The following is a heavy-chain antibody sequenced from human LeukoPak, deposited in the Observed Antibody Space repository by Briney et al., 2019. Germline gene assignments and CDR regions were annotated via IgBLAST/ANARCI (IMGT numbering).Heavy chain of an antibody. V-gene: IGHV3-30*03. CDR2: ISYDGSNK. CDR1: GFTFTNYD. Sequence: GGSLRLSCAASGFTFTNYDMHWVRQAPGKGLEWVAFISYDGSNKFYADSVKGRFTISRDNANNSLYLQMNSLRAEDTAVYYCARDASPYCSSTSCYDYFDYWGQGTLVTVSS. J-gene: IGHJ4*02. CDR3: ARDASPYCSSTSCYDYFDY. D-gene: IGHD2-2*01.